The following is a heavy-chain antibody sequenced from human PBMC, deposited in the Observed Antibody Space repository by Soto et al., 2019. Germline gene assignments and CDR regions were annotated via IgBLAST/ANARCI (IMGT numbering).Heavy chain of an antibody. V-gene: IGHV1-18*01. D-gene: IGHD3-10*01. Sequence: ASLKVSCKASGYTFTSYGISWVRQAPGQGLEWMGWISAYNGNTNYAQKLQGRVTMTTDTSTSTAYMELRSLRSDDTAVYYCARVTMVRGPALADDYWGQRPLVTVSS. J-gene: IGHJ4*02. CDR3: ARVTMVRGPALADDY. CDR2: ISAYNGNT. CDR1: GYTFTSYG.